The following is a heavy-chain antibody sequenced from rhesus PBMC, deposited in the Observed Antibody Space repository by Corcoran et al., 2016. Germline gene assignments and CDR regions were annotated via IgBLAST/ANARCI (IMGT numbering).Heavy chain of an antibody. D-gene: IGHD4-29*01. CDR1: GGSISSNY. Sequence: QVQLQESGPGLVKPSETLSLTFAVSGGSISSNYWSWIRQAPGKVQEWIGRIYGSDRNTDDNPTLKGLVTMSTDTYKKQLSRKLSYVTAADTAVYYCARCSYPLLGGLDSGGQGVVVTVSS. J-gene: IGHJ6*01. CDR2: IYGSDRNT. CDR3: ARCSYPLLGGLDS. V-gene: IGHV4-160*01.